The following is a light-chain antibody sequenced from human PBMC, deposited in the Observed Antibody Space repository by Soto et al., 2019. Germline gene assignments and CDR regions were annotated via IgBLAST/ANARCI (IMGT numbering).Light chain of an antibody. CDR3: QQYNNWPLT. CDR2: GAS. V-gene: IGKV3-15*01. CDR1: QSVSTN. J-gene: IGKJ4*01. Sequence: EIVMTQSPATLSVSPGERATLSCRASQSVSTNLAWYQQIPGQAPRLLISGASNRATGIPARFSGSGSGTEFTLTISSLQSEDFAVYHCQQYNNWPLTFGGGTKVDIK.